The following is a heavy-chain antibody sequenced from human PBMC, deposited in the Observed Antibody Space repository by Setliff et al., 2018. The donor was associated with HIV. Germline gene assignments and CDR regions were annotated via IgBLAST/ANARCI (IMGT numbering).Heavy chain of an antibody. CDR3: ASHIFGRSKIAAAAIQICDY. V-gene: IGHV4-39*01. CDR1: GGSISSSTYY. J-gene: IGHJ4*02. Sequence: KTSETLSLTCSVSGGSISSSTYYWGWIRQPPGKGLEWIGSIYYSGSTYYNPSLTSRVTISVDTSKNQLSLKLSCVSAADKAVYYFASHIFGRSKIAAAAIQICDYWGQGTLVTVSS. D-gene: IGHD6-13*01. CDR2: IYYSGST.